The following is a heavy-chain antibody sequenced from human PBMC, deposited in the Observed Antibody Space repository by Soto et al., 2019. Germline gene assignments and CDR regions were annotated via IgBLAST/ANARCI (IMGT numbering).Heavy chain of an antibody. CDR1: GGSISSSNW. CDR2: IYHSGST. J-gene: IGHJ4*02. D-gene: IGHD3-10*01. Sequence: QVQLQESGPGLVKPSGTLSLTCAVSGGSISSSNWWSWVRQPPGKGLQWIGEIYHSGSTNYIPSLKCRVTISVDKSRNQFSRKLSSVTAADTAVYYCARRWGEGRVDYWGQGTLVTVSS. CDR3: ARRWGEGRVDY. V-gene: IGHV4-4*02.